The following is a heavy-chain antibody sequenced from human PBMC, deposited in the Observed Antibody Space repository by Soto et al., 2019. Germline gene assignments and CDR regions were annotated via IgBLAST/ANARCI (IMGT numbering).Heavy chain of an antibody. CDR1: GYTFTSYG. V-gene: IGHV1-18*01. D-gene: IGHD3-3*01. CDR3: ARDGGYDFWSGYYTDNWFDP. Sequence: ASVKVSCKASGYTFTSYGISWVRQAPGQGLEWMGWISAYNGNTNYAQKLQGRVTMTTDTSTSTAYMELRSLRSDDTAVYYCARDGGYDFWSGYYTDNWFDPWGQGTLVTVSS. CDR2: ISAYNGNT. J-gene: IGHJ5*02.